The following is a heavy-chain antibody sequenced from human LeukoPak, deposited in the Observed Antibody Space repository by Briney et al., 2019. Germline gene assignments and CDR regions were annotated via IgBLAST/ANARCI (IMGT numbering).Heavy chain of an antibody. CDR2: ISGYNGNT. V-gene: IGHV1-18*01. CDR3: ARVHNEGSHYVY. CDR1: GYTFTSYG. D-gene: IGHD1-26*01. J-gene: IGHJ4*02. Sequence: ASVKVSCKASGYTFTSYGISWVRQAPGQGLGWVGWISGYNGNTNYAQKLQGKVTMTTDTSTSTAYMELRSLRSDDTAVYYCARVHNEGSHYVYWGQGTLVTVSS.